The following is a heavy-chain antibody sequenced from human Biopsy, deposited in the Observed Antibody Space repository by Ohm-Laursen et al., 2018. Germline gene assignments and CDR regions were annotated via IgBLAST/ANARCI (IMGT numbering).Heavy chain of an antibody. D-gene: IGHD6-19*01. V-gene: IGHV1-46*01. CDR3: ARNTGWYGDLYYFDY. J-gene: IGHJ4*02. CDR2: INPSGSTT. Sequence: ASVTVSCKASGYSFTNYYMHWVRQAPGQGLEWMGMINPSGSTTSYPQIFQGRVTMTRDTSKSTVYMELSSLRSADTAVYFCARNTGWYGDLYYFDYWGQGTLVTVSS. CDR1: GYSFTNYY.